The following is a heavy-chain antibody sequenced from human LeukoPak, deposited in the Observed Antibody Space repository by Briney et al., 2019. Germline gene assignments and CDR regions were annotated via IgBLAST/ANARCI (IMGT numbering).Heavy chain of an antibody. Sequence: GGSLRLSCAASGSTFSSYAMHWVRQAPGKGLEWVALISYDGGIKYYADSVKGRFTISRDSSKNTLYLHMNSLRTEDTAVYYCARDPAGYTYGYWGYFDYWGQGILVTVSS. V-gene: IGHV3-30-3*01. D-gene: IGHD5-18*01. CDR3: ARDPAGYTYGYWGYFDY. J-gene: IGHJ4*02. CDR1: GSTFSSYA. CDR2: ISYDGGIK.